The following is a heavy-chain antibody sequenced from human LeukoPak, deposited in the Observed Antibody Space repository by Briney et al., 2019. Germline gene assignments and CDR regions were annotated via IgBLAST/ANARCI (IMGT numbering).Heavy chain of an antibody. J-gene: IGHJ4*02. CDR3: ARSDIVVVVAATPNNQFDY. Sequence: SETLSLTCAVYGGSFSGYYWSWIRQPPGKGLEWIGEINHSGSTNYNPSLKSRVTISVDTSKNQFSLKLSSVTVADTAVYYCARSDIVVVVAATPNNQFDYWGQGTLVTVSS. D-gene: IGHD2-15*01. CDR1: GGSFSGYY. CDR2: INHSGST. V-gene: IGHV4-34*01.